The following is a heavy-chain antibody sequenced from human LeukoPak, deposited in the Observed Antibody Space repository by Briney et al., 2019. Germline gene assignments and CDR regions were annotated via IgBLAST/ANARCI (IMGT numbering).Heavy chain of an antibody. CDR3: ARDRKAGTAQNYFLLGIFDY. CDR1: GGTFSSYA. D-gene: IGHD2/OR15-2a*01. CDR2: IIPIFGTA. V-gene: IGHV1-69*13. Sequence: ASVKVSFKASGGTFSSYAISWVRQAPGQGLEWMGGIIPIFGTANYAQKFQGRVTITADESTSTAYMELSSLRSEDTAVYYCARDRKAGTAQNYFLLGIFDYWGQGTLVTVSS. J-gene: IGHJ4*02.